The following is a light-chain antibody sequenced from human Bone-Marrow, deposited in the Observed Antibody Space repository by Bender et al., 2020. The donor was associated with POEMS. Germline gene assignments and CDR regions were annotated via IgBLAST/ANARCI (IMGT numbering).Light chain of an antibody. CDR2: SNY. V-gene: IGLV1-44*01. J-gene: IGLJ1*01. CDR3: CSHAGSNSYV. Sequence: QSVLTQPPSASGTPGQSVIISCSGTDSNFGGNNVNWYQHLPGTAPRLVVYSNYQRPSGVPDRFSGSKSGNTAFLTISGLQTDDEADYYCCSHAGSNSYVFGTGTKVTVL. CDR1: DSNFGGNN.